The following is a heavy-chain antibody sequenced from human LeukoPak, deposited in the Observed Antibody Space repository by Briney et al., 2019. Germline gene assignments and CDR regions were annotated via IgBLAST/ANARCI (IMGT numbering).Heavy chain of an antibody. V-gene: IGHV3-49*04. CDR2: IRSNAYGGTT. J-gene: IGHJ4*02. CDR3: VCQDLFDTLENFDC. D-gene: IGHD1-1*01. Sequence: GGSLRLFCTPSGFTLNNGDIIWVRQAPGKGPEWLGFIRSNAYGGTTFYAASVQGKFTISRDDSQGIAYLQMNSVSSEDTAVYYCVCQDLFDTLENFDCWGQGTLVTVSS. CDR1: GFTLNNGD.